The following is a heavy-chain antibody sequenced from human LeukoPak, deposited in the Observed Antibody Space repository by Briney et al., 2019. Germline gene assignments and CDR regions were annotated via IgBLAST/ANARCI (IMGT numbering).Heavy chain of an antibody. CDR1: GFTFSSYG. J-gene: IGHJ4*02. Sequence: AGGSLRLSCAASGFTFSSYGLDWVRQAPGKGLEWVAVIWYDGSNKYYADSVKGRFTISRDNSKNTLYLQMNSLRAEDTAVYSCAKDQWAAAGTGWDYWGRGTLVTVS. CDR2: IWYDGSNK. D-gene: IGHD6-13*01. CDR3: AKDQWAAAGTGWDY. V-gene: IGHV3-30*02.